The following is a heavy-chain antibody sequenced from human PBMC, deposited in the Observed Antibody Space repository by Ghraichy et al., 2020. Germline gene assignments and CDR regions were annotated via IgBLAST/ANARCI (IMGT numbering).Heavy chain of an antibody. D-gene: IGHD5-24*01. J-gene: IGHJ4*02. CDR3: AGEPLARDGYNSLDY. Sequence: GESLNISCAASGFTFRSYWMSWVRQAPGTGLEWVANIKDDGSETGYVDSVKGRFTISRDNATNSLYLQMNRLRAEDTAVYYCAGEPLARDGYNSLDYWGQGTLVPVSS. V-gene: IGHV3-7*01. CDR2: IKDDGSET. CDR1: GFTFRSYW.